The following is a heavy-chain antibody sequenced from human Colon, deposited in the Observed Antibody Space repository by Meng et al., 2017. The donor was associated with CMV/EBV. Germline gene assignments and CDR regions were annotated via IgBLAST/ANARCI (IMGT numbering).Heavy chain of an antibody. D-gene: IGHD2-15*01. J-gene: IGHJ6*02. CDR3: AKREYCSGSSCYTLNYYYYAVDV. CDR2: IVGGGGSRT. V-gene: IGHV3-23*01. Sequence: GESLKISCATSGFTFDNYAMSWVRQAPGKGLEWVSAIVGGGGSRTYYADSVKGRFTISRDNSKSTLYLQINSPRVEDTAVYYCAKREYCSGSSCYTLNYYYYAVDVWGQGTRSPSP. CDR1: GFTFDNYA.